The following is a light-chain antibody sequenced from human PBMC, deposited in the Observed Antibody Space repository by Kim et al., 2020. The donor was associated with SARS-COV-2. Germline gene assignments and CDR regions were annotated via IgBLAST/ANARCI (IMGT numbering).Light chain of an antibody. CDR1: QDISNY. Sequence: SSSLGDRVTIACPASQDISNYLSWYQQKPWKAPNLLIYDASNWETGVPSRFSGSASGTDFSFTISSLQPEDIATYFCQQYDNLPYTFGQGTKLEIK. J-gene: IGKJ2*01. CDR3: QQYDNLPYT. CDR2: DAS. V-gene: IGKV1-33*01.